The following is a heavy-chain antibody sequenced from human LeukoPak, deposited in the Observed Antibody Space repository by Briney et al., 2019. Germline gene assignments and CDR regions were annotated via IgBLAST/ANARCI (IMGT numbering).Heavy chain of an antibody. CDR3: ARELSEMATISPFDY. CDR2: IYPTGNT. Sequence: PGGSLRLSCAASGFTVSSNYMNWVRQAPGKGLEWVSMIYPTGNTFYTDSVKGRFTISRDNSKNTLDLQMNSLRAEDTAVYYCARELSEMATISPFDYWGQGTLVTVSS. D-gene: IGHD5-24*01. V-gene: IGHV3-66*01. J-gene: IGHJ4*02. CDR1: GFTVSSNY.